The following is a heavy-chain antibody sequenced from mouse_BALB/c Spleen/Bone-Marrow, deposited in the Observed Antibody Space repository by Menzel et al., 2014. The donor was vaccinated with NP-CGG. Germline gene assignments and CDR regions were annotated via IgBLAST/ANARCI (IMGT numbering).Heavy chain of an antibody. Sequence: VHLQQPGAELVKPGASVKLSCTASGFNIKDTYMHWVKQRPEQGLEWIGRIDPANGNTKYDPKFQGKATITADTSSNRAYLQLSSLTSEDTAVYYCARWEYYAMDYWGQGTSVTVSS. V-gene: IGHV14-3*02. CDR1: GFNIKDTY. D-gene: IGHD4-1*01. CDR3: ARWEYYAMDY. CDR2: IDPANGNT. J-gene: IGHJ4*01.